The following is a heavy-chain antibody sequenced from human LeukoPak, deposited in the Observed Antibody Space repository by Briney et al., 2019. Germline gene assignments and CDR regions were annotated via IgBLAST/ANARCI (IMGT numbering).Heavy chain of an antibody. V-gene: IGHV3-7*01. CDR3: ARDDLAVAGTADYFDY. D-gene: IGHD6-19*01. J-gene: IGHJ4*02. CDR1: GFTFSSYW. Sequence: GGSLRLSCAASGFTFSSYWMSWVRQAPGKGLEWVANIKQDGSEKYYVDSVKGRFTISRDNAKNSLYLQMNSLRAEDTAVYYCARDDLAVAGTADYFDYWGQGTLVTVSS. CDR2: IKQDGSEK.